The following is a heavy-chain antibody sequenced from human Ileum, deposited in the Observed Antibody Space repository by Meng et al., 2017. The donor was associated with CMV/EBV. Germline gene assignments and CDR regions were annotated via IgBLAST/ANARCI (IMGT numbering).Heavy chain of an antibody. CDR2: ISYDGSNK. CDR1: GFTFSSYA. Sequence: GGSLRLSCAASGFTFSSYAMHWVRQAPGKGLEWVAVISYDGSNKYYADSVKGRFTISRDNSKNTLYLQMNSLRAEDTAVYYCARERVVIAMGAFVIWGQGTMVTVSS. D-gene: IGHD2-21*01. J-gene: IGHJ3*02. V-gene: IGHV3-30-3*01. CDR3: ARERVVIAMGAFVI.